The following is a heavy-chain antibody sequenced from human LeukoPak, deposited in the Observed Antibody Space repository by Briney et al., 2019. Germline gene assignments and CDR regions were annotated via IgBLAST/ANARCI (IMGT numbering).Heavy chain of an antibody. V-gene: IGHV3-23*01. CDR2: ISGSGGST. Sequence: GGSLRLSCAASGFTFSSYAMSWVRQAPGKGLEWVSAISGSGGSTYYADSVKGRFTISRDNSKNTLYLQMNSLRAEDTAVYYCAKGMYYYDSSGYYFDGDAIDIWGQGTMVTVSS. CDR3: AKGMYYYDSSGYYFDGDAIDI. J-gene: IGHJ3*02. D-gene: IGHD3-22*01. CDR1: GFTFSSYA.